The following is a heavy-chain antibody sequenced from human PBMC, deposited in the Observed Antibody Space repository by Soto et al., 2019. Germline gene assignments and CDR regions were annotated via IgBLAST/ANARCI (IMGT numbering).Heavy chain of an antibody. CDR2: IYYSGST. J-gene: IGHJ5*02. D-gene: IGHD2-2*01. CDR3: ASFRVESCTSTSCSNWFDA. Sequence: PSDTLSLTCTVSGGSISSGDYYWSWIRQPPGKGLEWIGYIYYSGSTYYNPSLKSRVTISVDTSKNQFSLKLSSVTAADTAVYYCASFRVESCTSTSCSNWFDAWRQVTSVAVS. V-gene: IGHV4-30-4*02. CDR1: GGSISSGDYY.